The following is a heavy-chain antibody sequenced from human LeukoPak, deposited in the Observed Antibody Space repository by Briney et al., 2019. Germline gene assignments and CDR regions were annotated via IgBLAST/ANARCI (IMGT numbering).Heavy chain of an antibody. Sequence: PSETLSLTCTVSGGSISGSSYYWGWIRQPPGKGLEWIGSIYYSGSTYYNPSLKSRVTISVDTSKNQFSLRLSPLTAADTAVYYCARHPAGYPNWFDPWGQGALVTVSS. V-gene: IGHV4-39*01. CDR3: ARHPAGYPNWFDP. D-gene: IGHD3-9*01. J-gene: IGHJ5*02. CDR2: IYYSGST. CDR1: GGSISGSSYY.